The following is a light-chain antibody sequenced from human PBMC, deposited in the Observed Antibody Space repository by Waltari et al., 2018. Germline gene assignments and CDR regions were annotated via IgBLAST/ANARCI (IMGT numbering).Light chain of an antibody. CDR1: QSISFN. V-gene: IGKV3-15*01. Sequence: LSVSPGERATLSCRASQSISFNLAWYQQKPGQAPRLLIYGASTRASGIPARFSGSGSGTDFSLTISSLQSEDFAVYFCQQYNTGPPCTFGQGTKVEVK. J-gene: IGKJ1*01. CDR3: QQYNTGPPCT. CDR2: GAS.